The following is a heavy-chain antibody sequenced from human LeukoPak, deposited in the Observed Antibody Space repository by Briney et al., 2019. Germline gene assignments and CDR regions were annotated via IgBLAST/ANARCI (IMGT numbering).Heavy chain of an antibody. D-gene: IGHD3-10*01. CDR1: GFTFSSYA. CDR2: ISGSGGST. Sequence: GGSLRLSCAASGFTFSSYAMSWVRQAPGKGLEWVSAISGSGGSTYYADSVKGRFTISSDNSKNTLYLQMNSLRAEDTAVYYCAKDLWFGELMMSPFDYWGQGTLVTVSS. J-gene: IGHJ4*02. CDR3: AKDLWFGELMMSPFDY. V-gene: IGHV3-23*01.